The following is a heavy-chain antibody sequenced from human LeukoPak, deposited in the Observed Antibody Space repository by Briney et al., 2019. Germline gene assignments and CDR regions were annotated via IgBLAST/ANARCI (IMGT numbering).Heavy chain of an antibody. D-gene: IGHD2/OR15-2a*01. CDR1: GFTFDDYA. V-gene: IGHV3-9*01. CDR2: ISWNSGSI. J-gene: IGHJ4*02. Sequence: AGGSLRLSCAASGFTFDDYAMHWVRQAPGKGLEWVSGISWNSGSIGYADSVKGRFTISRDNAKNTLYLQMNSLRAEDTAVYYCAKDSLSYYWGQGTLATVSS. CDR3: AKDSLSYY.